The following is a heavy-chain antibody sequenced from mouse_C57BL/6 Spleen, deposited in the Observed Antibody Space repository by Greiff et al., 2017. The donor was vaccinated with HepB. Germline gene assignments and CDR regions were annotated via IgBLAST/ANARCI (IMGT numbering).Heavy chain of an antibody. CDR2: IRNKANNHAT. CDR3: TLLTPYAMDY. D-gene: IGHD1-1*01. V-gene: IGHV6-6*01. J-gene: IGHJ4*01. Sequence: EVQGVESGGGLVQPGGSMKLSCAASGFTFSDAWMDWVRQSPEKGLEWVAEIRNKANNHATYYAESVKGRFTISRDDSKSSVYLQMNSLRAEDTSIYYCTLLTPYAMDYWGQGTSVTVSS. CDR1: GFTFSDAW.